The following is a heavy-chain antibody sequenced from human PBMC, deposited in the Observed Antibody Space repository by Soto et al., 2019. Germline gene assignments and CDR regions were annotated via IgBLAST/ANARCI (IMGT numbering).Heavy chain of an antibody. J-gene: IGHJ6*03. D-gene: IGHD6-13*01. CDR1: GGSISSYY. CDR3: ARDLISAGTRPGYYYYMDV. V-gene: IGHV4-59*01. Sequence: SETLSLTCTVSGGSISSYYWSWIRQPPGKGLEWIGYIYYSGSTNYNPSLKSRVTISVDTSKSQFSLKLSSVTAADTAVYYCARDLISAGTRPGYYYYMDVWGKGTTVTVSS. CDR2: IYYSGST.